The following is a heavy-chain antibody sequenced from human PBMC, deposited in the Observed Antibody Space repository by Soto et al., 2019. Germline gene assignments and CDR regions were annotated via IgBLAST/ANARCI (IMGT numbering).Heavy chain of an antibody. D-gene: IGHD5-12*01. CDR1: GFSLSNARMG. V-gene: IGHV2-26*01. J-gene: IGHJ4*02. CDR2: IFSNDEK. CDR3: ALTKQRVVAKTIDY. Sequence: QVTLKESGPVLVKPTETLTLTCTVSGFSLSNARMGVSWIRQPPGKALEWLSHIFSNDEKYYRTSLKIRLTISKETSKSQVVLTMTNMDPVDTATYYCALTKQRVVAKTIDYWGQGTMVTVSS.